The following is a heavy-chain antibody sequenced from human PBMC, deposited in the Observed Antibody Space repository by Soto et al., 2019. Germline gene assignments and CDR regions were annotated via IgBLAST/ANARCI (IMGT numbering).Heavy chain of an antibody. D-gene: IGHD6-19*01. CDR1: GGSISSYY. J-gene: IGHJ4*02. CDR3: AGQGVAGNFDY. V-gene: IGHV4-59*01. Sequence: SETLSLTCTVSGGSISSYYWSWIRQPPGKGLEWIGYIYYSGSTNYNPSLKSRVTISVDTSKNQFSLKLSSVTAADTAVYYCAGQGVAGNFDYWGQGTLVTVSS. CDR2: IYYSGST.